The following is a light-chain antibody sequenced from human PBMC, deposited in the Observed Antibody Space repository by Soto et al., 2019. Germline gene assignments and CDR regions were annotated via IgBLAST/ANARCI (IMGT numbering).Light chain of an antibody. CDR2: DAS. CDR1: QSVSSY. V-gene: IGKV3-11*01. Sequence: DNVFTQCPGTLSLSQGERATLSCRASQSVSSYLAWYQQKPGQAPRLLIYDASNRATGIPARFSGSGSGTDFTLTISSLEPEDFAVYYCQQRSNWPPWTFGQRTKVDI. J-gene: IGKJ1*01. CDR3: QQRSNWPPWT.